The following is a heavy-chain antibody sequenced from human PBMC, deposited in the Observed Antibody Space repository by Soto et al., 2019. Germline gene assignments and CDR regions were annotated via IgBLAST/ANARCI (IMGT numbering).Heavy chain of an antibody. CDR1: GDSINNGDYY. CDR2: IYYSGAT. J-gene: IGHJ6*02. CDR3: SREGYNYNGMDV. V-gene: IGHV4-31*03. Sequence: QVQLQESGPGLVNPSQTLSLTCTVSGDSINNGDYYWSWVRRHPVKGLEWIGYIYYSGATSNNPSLKGRVTISLDTSESHFSLRLSSVTAADTAVYYCSREGYNYNGMDVWGQGTTVTVSS.